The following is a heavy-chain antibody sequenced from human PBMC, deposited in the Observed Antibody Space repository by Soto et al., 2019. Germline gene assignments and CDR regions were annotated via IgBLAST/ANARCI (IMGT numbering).Heavy chain of an antibody. CDR3: ARDFPSRRNGFWSGYYEGHYGMDV. CDR2: IKQDGSEK. V-gene: IGHV3-7*05. CDR1: GFTFSSYW. J-gene: IGHJ6*02. Sequence: GGSLRLSCAASGFTFSSYWMSWVRQAPGKGLEWVANIKQDGSEKYYVDSVKGRFTISRDNAKNSLYLQMNSLRAEDTAVYYCARDFPSRRNGFWSGYYEGHYGMDVWGQGTTVTVSS. D-gene: IGHD3-3*01.